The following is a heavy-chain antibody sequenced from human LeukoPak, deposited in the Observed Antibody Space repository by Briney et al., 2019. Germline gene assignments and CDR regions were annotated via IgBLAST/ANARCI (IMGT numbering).Heavy chain of an antibody. CDR2: IIGSGGNT. V-gene: IGHV3-23*01. Sequence: GGSLRLSCAASGFTFSSYAMSWVRQAPGKGLECVSLIIGSGGNTYHADSVKGRFTISRDNSKNTLYLRMNSLRAEDTAVYYCAKGVMSSGYYKYNWFDPWGQGTLVTVSS. J-gene: IGHJ5*02. CDR1: GFTFSSYA. CDR3: AKGVMSSGYYKYNWFDP. D-gene: IGHD3-22*01.